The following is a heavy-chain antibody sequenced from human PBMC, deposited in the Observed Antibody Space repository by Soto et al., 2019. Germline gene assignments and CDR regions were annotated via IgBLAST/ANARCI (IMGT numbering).Heavy chain of an antibody. J-gene: IGHJ4*02. D-gene: IGHD4-4*01. CDR2: ISFDESKK. Sequence: QVQLVESGGGVVQPGRSLRLSCAASGFTFSNYGMHWVRQAPGKGLEWVALISFDESKKYYADSVKGRFTISRDISKNTLYLQMNSLRAEDTAVYYCAKDLSTVTTLGYFDFWGQGTLVTVSS. V-gene: IGHV3-30*18. CDR3: AKDLSTVTTLGYFDF. CDR1: GFTFSNYG.